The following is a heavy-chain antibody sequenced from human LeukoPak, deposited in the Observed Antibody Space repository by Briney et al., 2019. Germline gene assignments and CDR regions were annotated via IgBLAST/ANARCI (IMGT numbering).Heavy chain of an antibody. J-gene: IGHJ4*02. CDR1: GFTVSSNY. Sequence: GGSLRLSCAASGFTVSSNYMNWVRQAPGKGLEWVSVLYSGGDTYYTDSVKGRFTISRDNSKNTLYLQMNSLRVEDTAVYYCARARGSGWLDFDCWGQGTLVTVSS. D-gene: IGHD6-19*01. V-gene: IGHV3-53*01. CDR2: LYSGGDT. CDR3: ARARGSGWLDFDC.